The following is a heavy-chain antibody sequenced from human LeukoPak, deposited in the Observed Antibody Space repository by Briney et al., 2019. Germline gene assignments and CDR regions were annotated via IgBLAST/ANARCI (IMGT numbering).Heavy chain of an antibody. CDR3: AKAQDGDYVDY. Sequence: HPGGSLRLSCAASGFTFSSYGMHWVRQAPSKGLEWVAVISYDGSNKYYADSVKGRFTISRDNSKSTLYLQMNSLRAEDTAVYYCAKAQDGDYVDYWGQGTLVTVSS. D-gene: IGHD4-17*01. CDR1: GFTFSSYG. CDR2: ISYDGSNK. J-gene: IGHJ4*02. V-gene: IGHV3-30*18.